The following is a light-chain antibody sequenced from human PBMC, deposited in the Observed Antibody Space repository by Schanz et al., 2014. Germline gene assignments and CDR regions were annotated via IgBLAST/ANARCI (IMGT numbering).Light chain of an antibody. J-gene: IGKJ1*01. V-gene: IGKV3-20*01. CDR2: GAS. Sequence: EILLTQSPGTLSLSPGERATLSCRASQSVSSSYLAWYQQKPGQAPRLLIYGASTRATGIPARFSGSGSGTDFTLTISRLEPEDFAVYYCQQFGSSPWTFGQGTRVEIK. CDR3: QQFGSSPWT. CDR1: QSVSSSY.